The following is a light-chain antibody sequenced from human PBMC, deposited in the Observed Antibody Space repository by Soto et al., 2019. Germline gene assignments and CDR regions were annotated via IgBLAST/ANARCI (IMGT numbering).Light chain of an antibody. CDR2: EVT. J-gene: IGLJ1*01. CDR3: SSYTATRTYV. V-gene: IGLV2-14*01. CDR1: SSDVGIYNY. Sequence: QSVLTQPASVSGSPGQSIAISCTGSSSDVGIYNYVSWYQQHPGKVPKLIIYEVTNRPSGVSNRFSGSKSGNTASLTVSGLQAEDEGDYYCSSYTATRTYVFGTGTKVTVL.